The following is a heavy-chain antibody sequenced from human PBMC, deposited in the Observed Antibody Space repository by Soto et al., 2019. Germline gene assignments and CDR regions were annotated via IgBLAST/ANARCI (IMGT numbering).Heavy chain of an antibody. CDR2: INHSGST. CDR3: ATRSDYSYGFSFDY. Sequence: PSETLSLTCAVYGGSFSGYYWNWIRQPPGKGLEWIGEINHSGSTNYNSSLKSRVTISVDTSKNQFSLRLSSVTAADTAVYYCATRSDYSYGFSFDYWGQGTLVTVSS. D-gene: IGHD5-18*01. J-gene: IGHJ4*02. CDR1: GGSFSGYY. V-gene: IGHV4-34*01.